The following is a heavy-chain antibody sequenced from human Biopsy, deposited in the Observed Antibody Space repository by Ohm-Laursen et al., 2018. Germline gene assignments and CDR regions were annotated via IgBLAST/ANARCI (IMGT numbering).Heavy chain of an antibody. CDR1: GDSITSYF. CDR3: ARRGRRGGGGFDV. CDR2: IYYRGNT. D-gene: IGHD1-26*01. Sequence: GTLSLTCTVSGDSITSYFWNWIRQAPGKGLEWIGNIYYRGNTNYSPSLKSRATISLDSSKNQFSLNLNSVTATDTAVYYCARRGRRGGGGFDVWGQGTVVTVS. J-gene: IGHJ3*01. V-gene: IGHV4-59*08.